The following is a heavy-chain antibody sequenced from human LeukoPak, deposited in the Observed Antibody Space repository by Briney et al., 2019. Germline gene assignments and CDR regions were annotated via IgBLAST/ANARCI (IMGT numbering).Heavy chain of an antibody. J-gene: IGHJ4*02. D-gene: IGHD3-9*01. CDR3: ARDPITSYDILTGYPGDY. Sequence: GASVKVSCKASGYTFTSYYIHWVRQAPGQGLEWMGIIKPSGGGTSYAQKFQGRVTMTKDTSTSTVYMELSSLRSEDTAVYYCARDPITSYDILTGYPGDYWGQGTLVTVSS. CDR1: GYTFTSYY. V-gene: IGHV1-46*01. CDR2: IKPSGGGT.